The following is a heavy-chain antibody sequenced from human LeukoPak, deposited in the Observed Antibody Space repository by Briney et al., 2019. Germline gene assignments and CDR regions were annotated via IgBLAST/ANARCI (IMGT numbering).Heavy chain of an antibody. J-gene: IGHJ4*02. D-gene: IGHD6-19*01. CDR3: AGTVAGTPYY. Sequence: SETLSLTCTVSGGSISSYYWSWIRQPPGKGLEWTGYIYYSGSTNYNPSLKSRVTISVDTSKNQFSLKLSSVTAADTAVYYCAGTVAGTPYYWGQGTLVTVSS. V-gene: IGHV4-59*01. CDR2: IYYSGST. CDR1: GGSISSYY.